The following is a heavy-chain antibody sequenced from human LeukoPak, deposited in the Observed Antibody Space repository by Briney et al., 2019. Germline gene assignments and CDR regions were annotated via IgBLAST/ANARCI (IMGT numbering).Heavy chain of an antibody. CDR3: ATPQYYYDSSGYSYYFDY. CDR2: IIPILGIA. D-gene: IGHD3-22*01. CDR1: GGTFSSYA. J-gene: IGHJ4*02. Sequence: GASVKVSCKASGGTFSSYAISWVRQAPGQGLEWMGRIIPILGIANYAQKFQGRVTITAGKSTSTAYMELSSLRSEDTAVYYCATPQYYYDSSGYSYYFDYWGQGTLVTVSS. V-gene: IGHV1-69*04.